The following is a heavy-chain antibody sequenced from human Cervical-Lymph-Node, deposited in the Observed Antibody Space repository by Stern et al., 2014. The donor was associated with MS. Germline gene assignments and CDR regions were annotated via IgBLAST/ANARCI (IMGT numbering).Heavy chain of an antibody. D-gene: IGHD3-10*01. CDR1: GFSLSTTGMC. CDR2: IDWDGDK. V-gene: IGHV2-70*01. J-gene: IGHJ4*02. Sequence: QITLKESGPALVKPTQTLTLTCSFSGFSLSTTGMCVSWIRQPPGQALEWLALIDWDGDKCYTTSLKTRLTISKDTSKNQVVLTMTNVDPVDTATYYCVRSQTMFRGVTFFDYWGQGTLITVSS. CDR3: VRSQTMFRGVTFFDY.